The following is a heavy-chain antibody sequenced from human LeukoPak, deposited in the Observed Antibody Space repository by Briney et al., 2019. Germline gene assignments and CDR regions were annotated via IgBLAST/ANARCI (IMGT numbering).Heavy chain of an antibody. V-gene: IGHV3-15*01. CDR3: TTEEVGARGYYYYYMDV. CDR1: GFTFSNAW. J-gene: IGHJ6*03. D-gene: IGHD1-26*01. Sequence: PGGSLRLSCAASGFTFSNAWMSWVRQAPGKGLEWVGRIKSKTDGGTTDYAAPVKGRFTISRDDSKNTLYLQMNSLKTEDTAVYYCTTEEVGARGYYYYYMDVWGKGTTVTVSS. CDR2: IKSKTDGGTT.